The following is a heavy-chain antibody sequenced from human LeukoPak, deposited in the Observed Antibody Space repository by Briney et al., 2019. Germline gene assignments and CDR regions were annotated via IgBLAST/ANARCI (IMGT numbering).Heavy chain of an antibody. CDR2: INPSGSST. D-gene: IGHD6-13*01. Sequence: ASVKVSCKASGYTFTSYYMHWVRQAPGQGLEWMGIINPSGSSTSYAQKFQGRVTMTRDMSTSTVYMELSSLRSEDTAVYYCAGDISSWYYYYMDVWGKGTTVTVSS. CDR3: AGDISSWYYYYMDV. V-gene: IGHV1-46*01. CDR1: GYTFTSYY. J-gene: IGHJ6*03.